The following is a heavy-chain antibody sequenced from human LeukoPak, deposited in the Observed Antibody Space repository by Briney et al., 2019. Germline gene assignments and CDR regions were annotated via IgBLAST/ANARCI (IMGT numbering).Heavy chain of an antibody. CDR1: GGSFSASY. CDR3: RLIVGGRDV. J-gene: IGHJ6*02. Sequence: PSETLSLTCAGYGGSFSASYWSWIRQPPGEGLEWIGDINHSGSASYNPSLKSRVAISVDTSKNQFSLKLSSVTAADTAVYYCRLIVGGRDVWGQGTTVTVSS. V-gene: IGHV4-34*01. D-gene: IGHD2-15*01. CDR2: INHSGSA.